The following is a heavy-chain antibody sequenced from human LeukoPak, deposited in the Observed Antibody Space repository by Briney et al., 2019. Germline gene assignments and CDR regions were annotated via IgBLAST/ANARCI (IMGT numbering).Heavy chain of an antibody. CDR2: IHPGDSDT. Sequence: GESLKISCKGSGYTFISYWIGWVRQIPGKGLEWIQIIHPGDSDTRYSPSFQGQVTISAEKSISTAYLQWSSMKASDTAMYYCARGYSGYYFFYGMDVWGQGTTVTVSS. CDR3: ARGYSGYYFFYGMDV. V-gene: IGHV5-51*01. D-gene: IGHD5-12*01. J-gene: IGHJ6*02. CDR1: GYTFISYW.